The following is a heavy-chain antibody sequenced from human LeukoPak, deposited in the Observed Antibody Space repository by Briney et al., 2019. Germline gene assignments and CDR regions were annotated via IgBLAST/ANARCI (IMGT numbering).Heavy chain of an antibody. CDR1: GFTFSDYY. CDR3: ARDTSSQGDY. J-gene: IGHJ4*02. CDR2: IYSGGST. D-gene: IGHD6-13*01. V-gene: IGHV3-53*01. Sequence: GGSLRLSCAASGFTFSDYYMSWIRQAPGKGLEWVSVIYSGGSTYYADSVKGRFTISRDNSKNTLYLQMDSLRAEDTAVYYCARDTSSQGDYWGQGTLVTVSS.